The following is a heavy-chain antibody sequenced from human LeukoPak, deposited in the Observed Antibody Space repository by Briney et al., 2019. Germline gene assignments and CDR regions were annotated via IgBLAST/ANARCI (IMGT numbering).Heavy chain of an antibody. V-gene: IGHV1-2*02. J-gene: IGHJ6*03. D-gene: IGHD6-13*01. Sequence: GASVKVSCKASGYTFTGYYMHWVRQGPGQGLEWMGWINPNSGGTNYAQKFQGRVTMTRDTSISTAYMELSRLRSDDTAVYYCARDAIAAAGTQLPYYYYYMDVWGKGTTVTISS. CDR3: ARDAIAAAGTQLPYYYYYMDV. CDR1: GYTFTGYY. CDR2: INPNSGGT.